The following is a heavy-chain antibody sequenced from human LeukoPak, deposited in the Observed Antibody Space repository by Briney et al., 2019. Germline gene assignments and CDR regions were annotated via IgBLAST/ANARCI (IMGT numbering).Heavy chain of an antibody. CDR1: GFTFSSYA. Sequence: GGSLRLSCAASGFTFSSYAMNWVRQAPGKGLEWVSAISGSGGSTYYADSVKGRFTISRDNSKNTLYLQMNSLRAEDTAVYYCAKDLPYYGDYGGPFDYWGQGTLVTVSS. CDR2: ISGSGGST. J-gene: IGHJ4*02. CDR3: AKDLPYYGDYGGPFDY. D-gene: IGHD4-17*01. V-gene: IGHV3-23*01.